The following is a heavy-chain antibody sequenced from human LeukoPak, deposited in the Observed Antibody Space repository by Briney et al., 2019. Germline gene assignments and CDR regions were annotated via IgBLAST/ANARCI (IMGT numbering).Heavy chain of an antibody. CDR1: GFTVSTSW. CDR2: IKKDGSET. V-gene: IGHV3-7*03. Sequence: GGSLRLSCAASGFTVSTSWMSWVRQVPGKGLEWVANIKKDGSETYYVDSVKGRFTISRDNAKNSLYLQMNSLRAEDTAMYYCARGRYSGTIYYFDYWGQGTLVTVSS. J-gene: IGHJ4*02. CDR3: ARGRYSGTIYYFDY. D-gene: IGHD5-12*01.